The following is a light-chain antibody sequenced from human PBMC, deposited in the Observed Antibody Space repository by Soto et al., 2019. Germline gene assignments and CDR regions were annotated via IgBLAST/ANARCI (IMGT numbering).Light chain of an antibody. Sequence: DIQMTQSPSSLSASVGDRVTITCRASQTISTYLNWYQQEPGKAPKLLIYAASSLQSGVPSRFSGSRAGTDFTLTISSLQPEDFAAYYCQQSHGIPYTFGQGTKLEIK. CDR2: AAS. CDR1: QTISTY. J-gene: IGKJ2*01. V-gene: IGKV1-39*01. CDR3: QQSHGIPYT.